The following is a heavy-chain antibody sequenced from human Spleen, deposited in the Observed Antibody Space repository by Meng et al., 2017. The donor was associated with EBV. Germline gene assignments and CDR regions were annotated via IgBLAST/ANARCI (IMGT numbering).Heavy chain of an antibody. Sequence: QVEIPQWGAGRFKPSGTLSLTWAVHDGSFSAFYWNWFRQSPGKGLEWIGEINHSGSTNYNPSLKSRVTMSVDTSKNQFSLKLSSLTAADTAMYYCAIGVTLVRGYWGQGTLVTVSS. V-gene: IGHV4-34*01. CDR1: DGSFSAFY. J-gene: IGHJ4*02. CDR2: INHSGST. D-gene: IGHD3-10*01. CDR3: AIGVTLVRGY.